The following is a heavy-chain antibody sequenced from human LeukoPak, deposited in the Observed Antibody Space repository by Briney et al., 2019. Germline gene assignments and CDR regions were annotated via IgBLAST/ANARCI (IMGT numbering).Heavy chain of an antibody. CDR2: ISSSSSYI. J-gene: IGHJ4*02. CDR3: ARGTDGSSWYPH. CDR1: GFTFSSYS. D-gene: IGHD6-13*01. Sequence: GGSLRLSCAASGFTFSSYSMNWVRQAPGKGLEWVSSISSSSSYIYYEDSVKGRFIISRDNAKNSLYLQMNSLRAEDTAVYYCARGTDGSSWYPHWGQGTLVTVSS. V-gene: IGHV3-21*01.